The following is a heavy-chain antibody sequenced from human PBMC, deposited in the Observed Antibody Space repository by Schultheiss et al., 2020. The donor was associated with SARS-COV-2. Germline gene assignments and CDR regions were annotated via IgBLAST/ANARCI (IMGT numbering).Heavy chain of an antibody. Sequence: SQTLSLTCTVSGGSVSSGSYYWSWIRQPPGKGLEWIGYIYYSGSTNYNPSLKSRVTISVDTSKNQFSLKLSSVTAADTAVYYCARTKGLSYGDYDHYYYYYGMGVWGQGATVTVSS. CDR2: IYYSGST. V-gene: IGHV4-61*01. J-gene: IGHJ6*02. CDR1: GGSVSSGSYY. CDR3: ARTKGLSYGDYDHYYYYYGMGV. D-gene: IGHD4-17*01.